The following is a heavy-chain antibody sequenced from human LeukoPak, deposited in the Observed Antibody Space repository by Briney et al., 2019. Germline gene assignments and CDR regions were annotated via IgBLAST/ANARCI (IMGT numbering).Heavy chain of an antibody. Sequence: SETLSLTCAVYGGSFSGYYWSWIRQPPGKGLEWIGEINHSGSTNYNPSLKSRVTISVDTSKNQFSLKLSSVTAADTAVYYCAAPRLDYWGQGTLVTVSS. CDR2: INHSGST. J-gene: IGHJ4*02. CDR1: GGSFSGYY. V-gene: IGHV4-34*01. CDR3: AAPRLDY.